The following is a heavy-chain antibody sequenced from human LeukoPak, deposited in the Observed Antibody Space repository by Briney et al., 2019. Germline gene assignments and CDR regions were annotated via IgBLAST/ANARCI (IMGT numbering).Heavy chain of an antibody. J-gene: IGHJ4*02. CDR3: ARMSYDSSGYYTRTFDY. CDR1: GFSLSTSGMC. Sequence: ESGPTLVHPTPTLTLTCTSSGFSLSTSGMCVSWIRQPPGKALEWLARIDWGDDKYYSTSLKTRLTISKDTSKNQVVLTMTNMDPVDTATYYCARMSYDSSGYYTRTFDYWGQGTLVTVSS. CDR2: IDWGDDK. V-gene: IGHV2-70*11. D-gene: IGHD3-22*01.